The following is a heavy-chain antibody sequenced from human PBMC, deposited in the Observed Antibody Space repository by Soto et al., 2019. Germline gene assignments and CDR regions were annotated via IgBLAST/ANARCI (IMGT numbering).Heavy chain of an antibody. V-gene: IGHV1-58*01. D-gene: IGHD1-26*01. CDR2: IVVGSGNT. CDR3: AAAQYTRELRIAFDI. CDR1: GFTFTSSA. Sequence: GASMKVSCKASGFTFTSSAVQWVRQARGQRLEWIGWIVVGSGNTNYAQKFQERVTITRDMSTSTAYMELSSLRSEDTAVYYCAAAQYTRELRIAFDIWGQGTMVTVSS. J-gene: IGHJ3*02.